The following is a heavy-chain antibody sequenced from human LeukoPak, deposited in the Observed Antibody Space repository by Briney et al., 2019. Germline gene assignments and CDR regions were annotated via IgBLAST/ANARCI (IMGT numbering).Heavy chain of an antibody. J-gene: IGHJ4*02. CDR3: VRLLDVDY. V-gene: IGHV3-74*01. Sequence: GGSLRLSCAASGFTFTNFWMHRVRQAPGKGLLWVSRISPDGTTTDYAGSVKGRFTISRDNPKSMVYLQMDSLRAEDTAVYYCVRLLDVDYWGQGTLVTVSS. CDR2: ISPDGTTT. CDR1: GFTFTNFW. D-gene: IGHD1-1*01.